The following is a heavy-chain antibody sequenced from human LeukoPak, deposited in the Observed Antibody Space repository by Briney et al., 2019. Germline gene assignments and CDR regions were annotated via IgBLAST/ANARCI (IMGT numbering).Heavy chain of an antibody. CDR2: IRSKAYGGTT. CDR1: GFTFGDYA. V-gene: IGHV3-49*03. CDR3: SRGYQPKIWNCSSWYPFYGTDV. Sequence: GRSLRLSCTASGFTFGDYAMTWIRQAPGKGLEWVGFIRSKAYGGTTEYAASVKGRFTISRDDSKSIAYLQMNSLKTEDTAGDYCSRGYQPKIWNCSSWYPFYGTDVWGPGTTVTVSS. D-gene: IGHD6-13*01. J-gene: IGHJ6*02.